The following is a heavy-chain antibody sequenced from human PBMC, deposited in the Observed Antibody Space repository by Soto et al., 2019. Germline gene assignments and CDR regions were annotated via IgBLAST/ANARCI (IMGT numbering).Heavy chain of an antibody. CDR1: GFTFTRYS. CDR3: ARESEDLTSNFDY. V-gene: IGHV3-21*06. CDR2: ISSTTNYI. J-gene: IGHJ4*02. Sequence: PGGSLTLSCAASGFTFTRYSMIWVRQAPGKGLEWVSSISSTTNYIYYGDSMKGRFTLSRDNAKNSLYLEMNSLRAEDTDVYYCARESEDLTSNFDYWGQGTLVTVSS.